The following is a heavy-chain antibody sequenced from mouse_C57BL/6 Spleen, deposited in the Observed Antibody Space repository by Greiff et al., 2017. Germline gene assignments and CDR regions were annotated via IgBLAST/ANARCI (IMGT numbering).Heavy chain of an antibody. CDR1: GFTFSSYA. CDR2: ISDGGSYT. Sequence: EVKVVESGGGLVKPGGSLKLSCAASGFTFSSYAMSWVRQTPEKRLEWVATISDGGSYTYYPDNVKGRFTISRDNAKNNLYLQMSHLKSEDTAMYYCARDRYYGSSYHWYFDVWGTGTTVTVSS. V-gene: IGHV5-4*01. D-gene: IGHD1-1*01. J-gene: IGHJ1*03. CDR3: ARDRYYGSSYHWYFDV.